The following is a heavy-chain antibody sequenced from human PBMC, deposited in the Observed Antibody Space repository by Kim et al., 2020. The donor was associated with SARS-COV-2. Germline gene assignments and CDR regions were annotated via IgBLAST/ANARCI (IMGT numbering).Heavy chain of an antibody. CDR3: ARDFSGRYPLYYYGMDV. Sequence: SETLSLTCTVSGGSISSGGYYWSWIRQHPGKGLEWIGYIYYSGSTYYNPSLKSRVTISVDTSKNQFSLKLSSVTAADTAVYYCARDFSGRYPLYYYGMDVWGQGTTVTVSS. CDR2: IYYSGST. D-gene: IGHD3-9*01. J-gene: IGHJ6*02. CDR1: GGSISSGGYY. V-gene: IGHV4-31*03.